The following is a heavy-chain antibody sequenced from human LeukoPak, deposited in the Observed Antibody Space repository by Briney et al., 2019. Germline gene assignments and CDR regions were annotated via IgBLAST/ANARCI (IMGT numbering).Heavy chain of an antibody. Sequence: KSGGSLRLSCAASGFTFSSYTINWVRQAPGKGLEWVSSISSSSVSINYADSVKGRFTISRDNAKNSLYLQMNSLRPEDTAVYYCARPQLGMGYSYYMDVWGKGTSVTVSS. J-gene: IGHJ6*03. D-gene: IGHD6-13*01. CDR2: ISSSSVSI. V-gene: IGHV3-21*01. CDR3: ARPQLGMGYSYYMDV. CDR1: GFTFSSYT.